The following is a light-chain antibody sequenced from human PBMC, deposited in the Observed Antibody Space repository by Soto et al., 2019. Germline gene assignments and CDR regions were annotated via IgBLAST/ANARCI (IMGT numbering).Light chain of an antibody. J-gene: IGKJ5*01. CDR3: QQSYSTPIT. Sequence: DIQMTQSPSSLSASVGDRVTITCRASQSARSHLNWFQQKPGKAPKLLIYAASSLQSGVPSRFSGSGSGTDFTLTISSLQPEDFATYYCQQSYSTPITFGQGTRLEIK. V-gene: IGKV1-39*01. CDR2: AAS. CDR1: QSARSH.